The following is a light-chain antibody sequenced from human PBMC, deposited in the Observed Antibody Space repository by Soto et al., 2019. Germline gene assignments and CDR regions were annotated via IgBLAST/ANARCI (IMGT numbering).Light chain of an antibody. V-gene: IGKV1-39*01. CDR1: QSISTY. CDR3: QQSYTTPYT. Sequence: DIHMTQSPSSLSASVGDRVTISCRAGQSISTYFNWYQQRPGKAPRLLIYAASSLHSGVPSTFSGSGSGTDFTLTISSLQPEYFATYYCQQSYTTPYTFGQGTKLQIK. CDR2: AAS. J-gene: IGKJ2*01.